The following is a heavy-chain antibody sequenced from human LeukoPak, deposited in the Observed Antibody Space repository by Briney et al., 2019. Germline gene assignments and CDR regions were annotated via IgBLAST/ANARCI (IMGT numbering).Heavy chain of an antibody. V-gene: IGHV4-59*01. CDR3: AGEMMATIHY. CDR2: SYHSGNT. D-gene: IGHD5-24*01. J-gene: IGHJ4*02. CDR1: GGSISSYY. Sequence: PSETLSLTCTVSGGSISSYYWSWIRQSPGKGLEWIGYSYHSGNTNYNPSLKSRVTISVDTSKNQFSLKLSSVTAADTAVYYCAGEMMATIHYWGQGTLVTVSS.